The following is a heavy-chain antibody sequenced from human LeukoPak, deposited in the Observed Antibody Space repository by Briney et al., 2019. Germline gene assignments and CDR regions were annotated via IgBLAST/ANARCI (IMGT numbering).Heavy chain of an antibody. CDR1: GFTFSSYA. Sequence: GGSLRLSCAASGFTFSSYAMHWVRQAPGKGLEWVAVISYDGSNKYYADSVKGRFTISRDNSKNTLYLQMNSLIAEDTAVYYCAKGTDSGGRYYFDYWGQGTLVTVPS. CDR3: AKGTDSGGRYYFDY. CDR2: ISYDGSNK. V-gene: IGHV3-30-3*01. J-gene: IGHJ4*02. D-gene: IGHD6-19*01.